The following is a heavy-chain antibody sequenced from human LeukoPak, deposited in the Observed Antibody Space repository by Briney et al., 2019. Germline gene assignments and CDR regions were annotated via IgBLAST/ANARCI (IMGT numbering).Heavy chain of an antibody. J-gene: IGHJ4*02. Sequence: ASVKVSCKASGYTFTSHAMHWVRQAPGQSPEWMGWINAGNGNTKYSQKFQGRVTITRDTSASTAYMELSSLRSEDTAVYYCASARGGNFDFVGWGQGTLVTVSS. D-gene: IGHD3-9*01. CDR3: ASARGGNFDFVG. CDR2: INAGNGNT. V-gene: IGHV1-3*01. CDR1: GYTFTSHA.